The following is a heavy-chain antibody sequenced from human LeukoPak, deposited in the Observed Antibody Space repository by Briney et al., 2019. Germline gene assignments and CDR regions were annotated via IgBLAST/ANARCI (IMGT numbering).Heavy chain of an antibody. Sequence: GGSLRLSCAASGFTFSSYWMSWVRQAPGKGLEWVANIKQDGSEKYYVDSVKGRFTISRDNAKNSLYLQMNSLRAEDTAVYYCARDSSLRYFDWSSTSRNWFDPWGQGTLVTVSS. V-gene: IGHV3-7*01. D-gene: IGHD3-9*01. CDR2: IKQDGSEK. CDR3: ARDSSLRYFDWSSTSRNWFDP. J-gene: IGHJ5*02. CDR1: GFTFSSYW.